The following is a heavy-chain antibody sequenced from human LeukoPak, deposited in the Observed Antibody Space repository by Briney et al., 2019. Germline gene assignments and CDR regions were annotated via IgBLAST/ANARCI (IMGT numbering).Heavy chain of an antibody. Sequence: ASVKVSCEASGYTFTSYAMNWVRQAPGRGLEWMGWINTNTGNPTYAQGFTGRFVFSLDTSVSTAYLQISSLKAEDTAVYYCARGPRWLQLPYWGQGTLVTVSS. D-gene: IGHD5-24*01. V-gene: IGHV7-4-1*02. CDR3: ARGPRWLQLPY. J-gene: IGHJ4*02. CDR2: INTNTGNP. CDR1: GYTFTSYA.